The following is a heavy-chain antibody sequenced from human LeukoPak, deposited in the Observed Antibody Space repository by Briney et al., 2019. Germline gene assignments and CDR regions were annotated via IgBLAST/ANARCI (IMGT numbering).Heavy chain of an antibody. V-gene: IGHV4-4*07. J-gene: IGHJ4*02. CDR1: GGSISSYY. D-gene: IGHD3-3*01. CDR2: IYTSGST. Sequence: SETLSLTCTVSGGSISSYYWSWIRQPAGKGLEWIGRIYTSGSTNYNPSLKSRVTMSVDTSKNQFSLKLGSVTAADTAVYYCARDLIAYDFWSGYSNYFDYWGQGTLVTVSS. CDR3: ARDLIAYDFWSGYSNYFDY.